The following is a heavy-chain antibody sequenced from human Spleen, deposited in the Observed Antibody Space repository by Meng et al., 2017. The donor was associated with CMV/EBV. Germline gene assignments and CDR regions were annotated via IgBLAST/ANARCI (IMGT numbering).Heavy chain of an antibody. CDR1: GGSFRGYY. V-gene: IGHV4-34*01. CDR2: ISQSGRT. D-gene: IGHD3-10*01. Sequence: LTCAVSGGSFRGYYWSWIRQAPDKGLEWVGEISQSGRTNYNLSLKSRISMSVHTSERQFSLELSSVTAADSAVYYCARQGRVYFDYWGQGILVTVSS. CDR3: ARQGRVYFDY. J-gene: IGHJ4*02.